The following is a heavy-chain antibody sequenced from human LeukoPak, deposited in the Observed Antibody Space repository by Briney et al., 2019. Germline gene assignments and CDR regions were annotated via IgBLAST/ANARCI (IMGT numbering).Heavy chain of an antibody. CDR1: GGSITNYY. CDR2: IYYTGST. CDR3: TSHYGSGFDS. V-gene: IGHV4-59*01. J-gene: IGHJ4*02. Sequence: SETLSLTCTVSGGSITNYYWSWLRQPPGKGMEWIGYIYYTGSTNHNPSLKSRLTISVDTSKNQFSLRLSSVTAADTAMYYCTSHYGSGFDSWGQGTLVTVSS. D-gene: IGHD3-10*01.